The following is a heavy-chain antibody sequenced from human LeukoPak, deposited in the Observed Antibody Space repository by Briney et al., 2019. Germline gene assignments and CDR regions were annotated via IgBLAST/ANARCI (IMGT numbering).Heavy chain of an antibody. Sequence: GGSLRLSXAASGFTFRSYGMHWVRQAPGKGLEWVAFIRYDGNSNYYADSVKGRFTISRDNSRSTLYLQMNSLRAEDTAVYYCAKEEVISGNHGVYFDYWGQGTLVTVSS. V-gene: IGHV3-30*02. D-gene: IGHD3-22*01. CDR1: GFTFRSYG. CDR3: AKEEVISGNHGVYFDY. CDR2: IRYDGNSN. J-gene: IGHJ4*02.